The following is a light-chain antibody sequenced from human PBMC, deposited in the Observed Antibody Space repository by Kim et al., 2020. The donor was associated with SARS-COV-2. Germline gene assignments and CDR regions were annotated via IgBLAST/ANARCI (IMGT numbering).Light chain of an antibody. V-gene: IGLV3-21*04. CDR2: YDS. CDR1: SIGSKR. Sequence: SYELTQPPSASVAPGRTARITCGGNSIGSKRVHWYQQLPGQPPVLVISYDSDRPSWIPERFSGSNSGNTDTLTLSRFEAEDEADYYCQVWDNSSNHRVVFGGGTQLTVL. CDR3: QVWDNSSNHRVV. J-gene: IGLJ2*01.